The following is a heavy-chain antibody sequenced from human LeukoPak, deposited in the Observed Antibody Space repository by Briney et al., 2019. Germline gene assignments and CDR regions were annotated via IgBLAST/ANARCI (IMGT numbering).Heavy chain of an antibody. J-gene: IGHJ4*02. Sequence: RTSETLSLTFAGYGGSFSGYYWSWSRQPPRKGLEWIGEINHSGSTNYNPSLKSRVTISVDTSKNQFSLKLSSVTAADTAVYYCARGYCSGGSCYSPDFWGQGTLVTVSS. D-gene: IGHD2-15*01. CDR1: GGSFSGYY. V-gene: IGHV4-34*01. CDR2: INHSGST. CDR3: ARGYCSGGSCYSPDF.